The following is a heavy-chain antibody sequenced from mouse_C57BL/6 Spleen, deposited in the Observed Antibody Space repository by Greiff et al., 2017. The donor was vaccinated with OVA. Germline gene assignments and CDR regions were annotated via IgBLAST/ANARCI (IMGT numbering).Heavy chain of an antibody. CDR2: FHPYNDDT. J-gene: IGHJ4*01. V-gene: IGHV1-47*01. D-gene: IGHD1-1*02. CDR1: GYTFTTYP. CDR3: ARRLWNYYAMDY. Sequence: VQGVESGAELVKPGASVKMSCKASGYTFTTYPIEWMKQNHGKSLEWIGNFHPYNDDTKYNEKFKGKATLTVEKSSSTVYLELSRLTSDDSAVYYCARRLWNYYAMDYWGQGTSVTVSS.